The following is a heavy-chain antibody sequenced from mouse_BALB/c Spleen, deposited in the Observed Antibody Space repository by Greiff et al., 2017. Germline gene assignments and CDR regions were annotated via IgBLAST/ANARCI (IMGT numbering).Heavy chain of an antibody. CDR3: ARGIGYYDAMDY. V-gene: IGHV3-1*02. CDR2: IHYSGST. J-gene: IGHJ4*01. Sequence: EVKVVESGPDLVKPSQSLSLTCTVTGYSITSGYSWPWIRQFPGNKLEWMGYIHYSGSTNYNPSLKSRISITRDTSKNQFFLQLNSVTTEDTATYYCARGIGYYDAMDYWGQGTSVTVSS. D-gene: IGHD2-2*01. CDR1: GYSITSGYS.